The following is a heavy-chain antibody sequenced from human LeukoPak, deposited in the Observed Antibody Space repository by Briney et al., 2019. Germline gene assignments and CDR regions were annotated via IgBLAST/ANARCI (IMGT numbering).Heavy chain of an antibody. CDR1: GFTFSNYW. J-gene: IGHJ4*02. Sequence: GGSLRLSCVASGFTFSNYWMAWVRRAPGRGLEDMAKIKEDGREEYYVDSVRGRFTISRDNAKNSLYLQMNSLRGEDTAVYYCARDPLGDYDFWSGYFKPYYFDYWGQGTLVTVSS. CDR2: IKEDGREE. CDR3: ARDPLGDYDFWSGYFKPYYFDY. D-gene: IGHD3-3*01. V-gene: IGHV3-7*01.